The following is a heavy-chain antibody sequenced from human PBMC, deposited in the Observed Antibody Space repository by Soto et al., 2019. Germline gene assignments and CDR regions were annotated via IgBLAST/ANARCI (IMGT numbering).Heavy chain of an antibody. CDR3: AKVPMITFGGVIVKVTFDY. D-gene: IGHD3-16*02. CDR1: GFTFSSYA. V-gene: IGHV3-23*01. J-gene: IGHJ4*02. CDR2: ISGSGGST. Sequence: PGGSLRLSCAASGFTFSSYAMSWVRQAPGKGLECVSGISGSGGSTYYADSVKGRFTISRDNSKNTLYLQMHSLRAEDTAVYYCAKVPMITFGGVIVKVTFDYWGQGTLVTVYS.